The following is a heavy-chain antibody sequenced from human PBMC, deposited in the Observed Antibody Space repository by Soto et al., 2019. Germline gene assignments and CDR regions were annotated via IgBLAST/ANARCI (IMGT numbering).Heavy chain of an antibody. D-gene: IGHD3-22*01. J-gene: IGHJ4*02. CDR3: ARLRITMIFFDY. CDR2: IYYSGST. CDR1: GGSIRSYY. V-gene: IGHV4-59*08. Sequence: SETRPLTCPVSGGSIRSYYWSWFRQPPGKGLEWIGYIYYSGSTNYNPSLKSRVTISVDTSKNQFSLKLSSVTAADTAVYYCARLRITMIFFDYWGQGTLVTVS.